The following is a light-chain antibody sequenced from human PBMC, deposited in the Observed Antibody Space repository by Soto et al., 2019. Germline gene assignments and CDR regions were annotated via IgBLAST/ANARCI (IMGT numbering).Light chain of an antibody. CDR1: QDISPS. CDR3: QKYDSAPFT. J-gene: IGKJ3*01. Sequence: DIQMTQSPSSLSASVGDRVTITCRASQDISPSLAWYQQRPGKVPRLLMYAASTLRPGVSSRFSGSGSGTDFSFTISSLQPEDVATYYCQKYDSAPFTFGPGTKVDLK. CDR2: AAS. V-gene: IGKV1-27*01.